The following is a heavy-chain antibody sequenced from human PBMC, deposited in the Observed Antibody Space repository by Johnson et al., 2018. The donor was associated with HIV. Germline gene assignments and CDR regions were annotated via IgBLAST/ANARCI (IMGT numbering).Heavy chain of an antibody. CDR3: AKVLSPRPWGDDAFDI. Sequence: QMQLVESGGGLVKPGGSLRLSCAASGFTFTNAWMTWVRQAPGKGLEWVAVIWYDGSKKYYVESVQGRFTISRDNSKNTLYLQMNSLRAEDTAVYYCAKVLSPRPWGDDAFDIWGQGTMVTVSS. V-gene: IGHV3-33*06. CDR1: GFTFTNAW. D-gene: IGHD7-27*01. J-gene: IGHJ3*02. CDR2: IWYDGSKK.